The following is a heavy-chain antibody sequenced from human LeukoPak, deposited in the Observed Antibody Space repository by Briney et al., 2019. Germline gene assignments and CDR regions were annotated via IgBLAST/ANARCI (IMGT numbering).Heavy chain of an antibody. D-gene: IGHD1-1*01. CDR2: FEPEEGDHGET. V-gene: IGHV1-24*01. Sequence: WASVKVSCEVSGYSLSDLSIHWVRHVHGKGLEWMGGFEPEEGDHGETIFAQNFEGRLTLTEDTLTDTAYMEFLSLTSEDTGVYYCATDRLEIYALNIWGQGTMVTVSS. CDR1: GYSLSDLS. J-gene: IGHJ3*02. CDR3: ATDRLEIYALNI.